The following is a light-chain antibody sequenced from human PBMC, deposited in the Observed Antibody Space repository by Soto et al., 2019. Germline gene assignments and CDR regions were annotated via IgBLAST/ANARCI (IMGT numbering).Light chain of an antibody. Sequence: EIVLTQSPGTLSLSPGERATLSCRASQNVNSNYLAWYQQKSGQAPRLLIYDTANRATGIPDRFSGSGSGTDFTLTINRLEPEDFAVYYCQQYSSSLFTFGPGTKVDIK. CDR2: DTA. V-gene: IGKV3-20*01. CDR3: QQYSSSLFT. J-gene: IGKJ3*01. CDR1: QNVNSNY.